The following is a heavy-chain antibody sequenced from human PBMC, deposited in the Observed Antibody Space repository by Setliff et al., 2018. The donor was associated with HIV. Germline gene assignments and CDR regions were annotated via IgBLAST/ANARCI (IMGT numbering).Heavy chain of an antibody. D-gene: IGHD3-16*01. V-gene: IGHV3-11*04. CDR3: AKDKSYHDYIWGSSVLAY. CDR1: GFTFSDYY. Sequence: GGSLRLSCAASGFTFSDYYMSWIRQAPGKGLEWVSYISSSDNTKYYADSVKGRFTISRDNSKNTLFLQMNSLRPEDTAIYYCAKDKSYHDYIWGSSVLAYWGQGTLVTVSS. CDR2: ISSSDNTK. J-gene: IGHJ4*02.